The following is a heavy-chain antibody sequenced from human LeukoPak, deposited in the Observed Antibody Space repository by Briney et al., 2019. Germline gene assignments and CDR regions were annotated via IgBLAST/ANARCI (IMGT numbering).Heavy chain of an antibody. D-gene: IGHD3-10*01. CDR3: ARYYYYGSGSFVY. J-gene: IGHJ4*02. CDR2: ISYDGSNK. Sequence: GGSLRLSCAASGFTFSTYAMHCVREAPGKGLEWVAVISYDGSNKNFADSVKGRFTISRDNSKNMLYLQMNSLRAEDTAVYYCARYYYYGSGSFVYWGQGALVTVSS. V-gene: IGHV3-30-3*01. CDR1: GFTFSTYA.